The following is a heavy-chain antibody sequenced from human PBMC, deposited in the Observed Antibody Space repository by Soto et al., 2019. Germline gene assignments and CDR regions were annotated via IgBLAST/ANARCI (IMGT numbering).Heavy chain of an antibody. CDR3: ATRPLLPGAP. Sequence: TGGSLRLSCAASGFTFSSYWMSWVRQAPGKGLEWVANIKQDGSEKYYADSVKGRFTISRDNSKNTLYLQMSSLRAEDTAVYYCATRPLLPGAPWGQGTMVTVSS. D-gene: IGHD3-22*01. CDR1: GFTFSSYW. J-gene: IGHJ3*01. CDR2: IKQDGSEK. V-gene: IGHV3-7*03.